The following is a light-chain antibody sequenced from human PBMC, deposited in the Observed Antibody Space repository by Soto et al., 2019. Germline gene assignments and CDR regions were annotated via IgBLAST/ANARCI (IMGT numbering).Light chain of an antibody. V-gene: IGKV3-20*01. CDR1: QSVSIH. Sequence: ETVMTHSPGTLSVSLWEIATLSCRASQSVSIHLAWYQQKPGQAPRLLIYDTSTRATGIPARFSGSGSGTDFTLTISRLEPEDFAVYYCQQYGSSPPTFGQGTKVDIK. J-gene: IGKJ1*01. CDR2: DTS. CDR3: QQYGSSPPT.